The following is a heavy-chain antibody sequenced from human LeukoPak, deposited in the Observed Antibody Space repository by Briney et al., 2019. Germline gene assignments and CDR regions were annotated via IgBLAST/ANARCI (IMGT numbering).Heavy chain of an antibody. V-gene: IGHV4-4*07. CDR2: IYTSGST. D-gene: IGHD1-1*01. CDR1: GGSISSYY. J-gene: IGHJ4*02. Sequence: SETLSLTCTVSGGSISSYYWSWIRRPAGKGLEWIGRIYTSGSTNYNPSLKSRVTMSVDTSKNQFSLKLSSVTAADTAVYYCARDRLRQWVPFDYWGQGTLVTVSS. CDR3: ARDRLRQWVPFDY.